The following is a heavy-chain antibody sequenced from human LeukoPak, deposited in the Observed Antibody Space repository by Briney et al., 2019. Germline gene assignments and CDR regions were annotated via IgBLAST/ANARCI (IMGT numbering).Heavy chain of an antibody. CDR3: AKDGNWARFEN. CDR1: GLTFTRYA. Sequence: GGSLRLSCVASGLTFTRYAMSWVRQAPGKGLEWVAVISSDGTNKDYADSVKGRFSISRDNSKNTLYLQMNRLRADDTAAYYCAKDGNWARFENWGQGTLVTVSS. D-gene: IGHD7-27*01. J-gene: IGHJ4*02. CDR2: ISSDGTNK. V-gene: IGHV3-30*04.